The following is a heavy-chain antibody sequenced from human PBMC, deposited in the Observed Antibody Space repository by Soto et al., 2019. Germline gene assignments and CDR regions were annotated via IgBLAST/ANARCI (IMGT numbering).Heavy chain of an antibody. J-gene: IGHJ4*02. D-gene: IGHD2-8*01. CDR2: MYHGGRT. CDR3: ARDPGYCTNGVCPIFDF. Sequence: SETLSLTCTVSDDSVTNYFWSWMRQPPGKGLEWIGHMYHGGRTNYSPSLKSRVTMSLDSSKNQFSLNLSSVTAADTAVYFCARDPGYCTNGVCPIFDFWGQGVLVTVSS. V-gene: IGHV4-59*02. CDR1: DDSVTNYF.